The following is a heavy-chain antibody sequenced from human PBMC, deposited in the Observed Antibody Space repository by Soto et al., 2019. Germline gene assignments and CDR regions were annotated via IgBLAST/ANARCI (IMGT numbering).Heavy chain of an antibody. V-gene: IGHV4-34*01. J-gene: IGHJ4*02. CDR1: GGSFSGYY. CDR3: ARGGVAAAQKDFDY. CDR2: IDHSGST. D-gene: IGHD6-13*01. Sequence: QVQLQQWGAGLLKPSETLSLTCAVYGGSFSGYYWSWIRQPPGKGLEWIGEIDHSGSTKYNPSLKSRVTISVDTSKNQFSLKLSSVTAADTAMYYCARGGVAAAQKDFDYWGQGTLVTVSS.